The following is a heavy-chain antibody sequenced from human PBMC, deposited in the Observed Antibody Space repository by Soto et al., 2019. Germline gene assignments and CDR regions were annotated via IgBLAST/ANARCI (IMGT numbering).Heavy chain of an antibody. CDR1: SGTISGSY. CDR2: VYYTGST. V-gene: IGHV4-59*01. J-gene: IGHJ4*02. D-gene: IGHD2-15*01. Sequence: PWETLSLTCSASSGTISGSYWSWIRQSPGKGLEWLGYVYYTGSTNYSPSLMSRVSISVDTSKNEFSLRLSSVTAADTAVYFCARRDSVPGARIVYWGPRPQATVSS. CDR3: ARRDSVPGARIVY.